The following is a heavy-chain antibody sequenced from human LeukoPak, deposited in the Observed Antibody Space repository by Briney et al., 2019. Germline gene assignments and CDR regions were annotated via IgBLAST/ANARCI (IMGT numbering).Heavy chain of an antibody. Sequence: GGSLRLSCAASGFTFSSYVITWVRQAPGKGLEWVSAISGSGISTYYADSVKGRFTISRDNSRNTLYLQMNSLRAEDTAVYYCAKRTIAAAGTAGYWGQGTLVTVSS. V-gene: IGHV3-23*01. CDR3: AKRTIAAAGTAGY. J-gene: IGHJ4*02. CDR1: GFTFSSYV. CDR2: ISGSGIST. D-gene: IGHD6-13*01.